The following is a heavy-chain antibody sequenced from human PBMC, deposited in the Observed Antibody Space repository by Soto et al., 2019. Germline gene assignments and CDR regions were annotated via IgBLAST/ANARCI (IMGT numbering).Heavy chain of an antibody. CDR2: ISGSGGST. CDR1: GFTFSSYA. Sequence: GGSLRLSCAASGFTFSSYAMSWVRQAPGKGLEWVSAISGSGGSTYYADSVKGRFTIPRDNSKNTLYLQMNSLRAEDTAVYYCAKDDRGSSSWYEDWFDPWGQGTLVTVS. V-gene: IGHV3-23*01. D-gene: IGHD6-13*01. J-gene: IGHJ5*02. CDR3: AKDDRGSSSWYEDWFDP.